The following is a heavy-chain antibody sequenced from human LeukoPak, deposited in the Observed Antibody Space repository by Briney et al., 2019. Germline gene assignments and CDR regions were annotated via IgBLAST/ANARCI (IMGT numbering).Heavy chain of an antibody. CDR3: ARDEGGTIGP. D-gene: IGHD1-1*01. V-gene: IGHV1-69*13. CDR1: GYIFINYY. CDR2: IIPIFGTA. Sequence: ASVKVSCKASGYIFINYYIHWVRQAPGQGLEWMGGIIPIFGTANYAQKFQGRVTITADESTSTAYMELSSLRSEDTAVYYCARDEGGTIGPWGQGTLVTVSS. J-gene: IGHJ1*01.